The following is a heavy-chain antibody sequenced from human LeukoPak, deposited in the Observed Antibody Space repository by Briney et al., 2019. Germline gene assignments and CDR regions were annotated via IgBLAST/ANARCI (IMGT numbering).Heavy chain of an antibody. CDR1: GFTFGDYA. J-gene: IGHJ6*03. D-gene: IGHD6-13*01. CDR3: TRDLIAAAAYYYYYMDV. V-gene: IGHV3-49*03. CDR2: IRSKVYAETT. Sequence: GRSLRLSCTGSGFTFGDYAMSWFRQAPGKGLEWVSFIRSKVYAETTEYAASVKGRFTISRDDSKSIAYLQMNGLKTEDRAVYYCTRDLIAAAAYYYYYMDVWGKGTTVTVSS.